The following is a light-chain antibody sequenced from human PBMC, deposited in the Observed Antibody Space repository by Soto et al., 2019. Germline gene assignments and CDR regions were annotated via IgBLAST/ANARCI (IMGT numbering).Light chain of an antibody. J-gene: IGKJ4*01. V-gene: IGKV3-11*01. Sequence: EIVLTQSPATLSLSPGERATLSCRASQSVSSYLAWYQQNPGQAPRLLIYDASNRATGIPARFSGSGSGTDFTLTISSLEPEDFAVYYCQQRRNWPLTFGGGTKVDIK. CDR1: QSVSSY. CDR3: QQRRNWPLT. CDR2: DAS.